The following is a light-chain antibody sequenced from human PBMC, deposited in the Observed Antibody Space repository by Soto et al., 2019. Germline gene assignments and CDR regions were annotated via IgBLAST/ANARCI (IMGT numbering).Light chain of an antibody. CDR3: QKYDSDPRT. CDR1: QGLNNF. J-gene: IGKJ1*01. V-gene: IGKV1-27*01. Sequence: DIQMTQSPSSLSASVGDRVTITCRASQGLNNFLAWYQQKPGKVPTLLIYGSSTLQSGVPSRFSGSGSGTDFTLTISSLQPEDVATYYCQKYDSDPRTFGQGTKVEIK. CDR2: GSS.